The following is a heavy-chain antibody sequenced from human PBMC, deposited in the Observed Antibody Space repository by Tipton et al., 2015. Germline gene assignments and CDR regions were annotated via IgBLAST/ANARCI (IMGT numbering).Heavy chain of an antibody. CDR2: INPDGTGK. CDR3: SRGFDWHFDR. V-gene: IGHV3-7*04. CDR1: GFTFSNYA. Sequence: SLRLSCAASGFTFSNYAMSWVRQAPGKGLEWVANINPDGTGKFYADSLRGRFTISRDNAENSLFLQMNSLRVEDTAVYYCSRGFDWHFDRWGQGTLVTVSS. D-gene: IGHD3-9*01. J-gene: IGHJ5*02.